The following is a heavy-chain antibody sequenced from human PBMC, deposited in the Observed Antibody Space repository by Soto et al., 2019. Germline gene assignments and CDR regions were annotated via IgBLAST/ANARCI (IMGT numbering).Heavy chain of an antibody. CDR2: INWNGGST. V-gene: IGHV3-9*01. Sequence: EVQLVESGGGLVQPGRSLRLSCAASGFIFEDHAMHWVRQPPGKGLEWVAGINWNGGSTNHGASVRGRFTISRDNDQNSLYLQMNGLRPEDTALYYCAKVLAKNGYNYDSWGQGTLVTVSS. J-gene: IGHJ5*01. CDR3: AKVLAKNGYNYDS. D-gene: IGHD5-12*01. CDR1: GFIFEDHA.